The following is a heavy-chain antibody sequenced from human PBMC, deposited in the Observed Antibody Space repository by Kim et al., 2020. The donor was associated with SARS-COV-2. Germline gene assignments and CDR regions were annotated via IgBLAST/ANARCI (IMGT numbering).Heavy chain of an antibody. D-gene: IGHD2-8*01. CDR2: ISRTGENT. J-gene: IGHJ1*01. Sequence: GGSLRLSCAASGFTFTNFAMSWVRQAPGQGLEWVSGISRTGENTLYVDSVNGRFTISRDNSKNTLYLQMNSLRAEDTAVYYCVTSPTDSYNSDRNGFATFQHWGNGTLVTVSS. CDR3: VTSPTDSYNSDRNGFATFQH. V-gene: IGHV3-23*01. CDR1: GFTFTNFA.